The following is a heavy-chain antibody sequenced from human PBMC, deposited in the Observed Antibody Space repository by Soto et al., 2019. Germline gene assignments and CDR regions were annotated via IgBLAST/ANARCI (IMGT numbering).Heavy chain of an antibody. D-gene: IGHD2-21*02. CDR3: ARDSMMSMTARRPKTRYAMDV. CDR1: GSNFMNYG. J-gene: IGHJ6*02. V-gene: IGHV1-69*13. CDR2: IIPEFGAD. Sequence: GASVKVSCKVSGSNFMNYGISWVRQAPGQGLEWMGGIIPEFGADFYLERFQGRLTITADASTRTVHMELGTLRVEDTALYFCARDSMMSMTARRPKTRYAMDVWGQGTTVTVSS.